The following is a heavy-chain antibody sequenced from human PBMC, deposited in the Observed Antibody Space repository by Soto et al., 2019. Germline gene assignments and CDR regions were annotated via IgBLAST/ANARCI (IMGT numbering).Heavy chain of an antibody. Sequence: VKVSCKASGYTFTRYTMNWVRQAPGQRLEWMGWINPNSGGTNYAQKFQGRVTMTRDTSISTAYMELSRLRSDDTAVYYCARDLDSYGYLWGQGTLVTVSS. J-gene: IGHJ5*02. CDR3: ARDLDSYGYL. CDR1: GYTFTRYT. D-gene: IGHD5-18*01. V-gene: IGHV1-2*02. CDR2: INPNSGGT.